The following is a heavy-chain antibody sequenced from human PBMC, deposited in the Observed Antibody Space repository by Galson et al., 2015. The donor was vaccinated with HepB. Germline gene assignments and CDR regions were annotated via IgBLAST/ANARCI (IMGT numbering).Heavy chain of an antibody. CDR2: TYYRSKWYN. CDR1: GDSVSSNSAA. D-gene: IGHD6-19*01. V-gene: IGHV6-1*01. J-gene: IGHJ6*02. Sequence: CAISGDSVSSNSAAWNWIRQSPSRGLEWLGRTYYRSKWYNDYAVSVKSRMTINPDTSKNQFSLQLNSVTPEDTAVYYCAREVGYSSGWYPGFKYGMDVWGQGTTVTISS. CDR3: AREVGYSSGWYPGFKYGMDV.